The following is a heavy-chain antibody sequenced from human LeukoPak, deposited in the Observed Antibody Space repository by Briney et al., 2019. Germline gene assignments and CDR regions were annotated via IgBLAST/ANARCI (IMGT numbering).Heavy chain of an antibody. Sequence: SDTLSLTCAVSGYPISSSNWWGWIRQPPGKGLEWIGYIYYSGSVYYNPSVKSRVTMSVDTSKNQFSMKMSSVTAVDTAVYYCARNAAGFEGGFDPWGQGTLVTVSS. CDR3: ARNAAGFEGGFDP. J-gene: IGHJ5*02. V-gene: IGHV4-28*05. CDR1: GYPISSSNW. D-gene: IGHD1-26*01. CDR2: IYYSGSV.